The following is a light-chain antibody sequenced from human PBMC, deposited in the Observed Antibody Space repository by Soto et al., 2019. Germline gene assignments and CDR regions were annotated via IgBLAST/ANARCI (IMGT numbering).Light chain of an antibody. CDR1: QSVSTY. V-gene: IGKV3-11*01. CDR2: DAS. J-gene: IGKJ5*01. Sequence: EIVLTQSPATLSLSPGEGATLSCRAIQSVSTYLAWYQQRPGQAPRLLIYDASYRATDIPPRFSGSGSGTDFTLTISSLEPEDFAVYCCQRRRSWPPTITFGQGTRLEIK. CDR3: QRRRSWPPTIT.